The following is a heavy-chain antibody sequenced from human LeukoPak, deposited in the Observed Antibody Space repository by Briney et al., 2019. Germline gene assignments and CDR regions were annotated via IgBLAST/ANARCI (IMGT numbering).Heavy chain of an antibody. J-gene: IGHJ5*02. D-gene: IGHD5-18*01. CDR3: ARDPPPAYVDTAMATT. Sequence: SGTLSLTCTVSGGSIGPYYWSWLRQPAGKALEWIGRSYTTGSTNYNPSLKSRVTMSLDTSKNQFSLKLSSVTAADTAVYYCARDPPPAYVDTAMATTWGQGTLVTVSS. CDR1: GGSIGPYY. V-gene: IGHV4-4*07. CDR2: SYTTGST.